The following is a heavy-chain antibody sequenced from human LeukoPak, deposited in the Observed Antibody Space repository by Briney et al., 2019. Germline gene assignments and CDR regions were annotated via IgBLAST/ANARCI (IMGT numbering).Heavy chain of an antibody. CDR2: IKQDGSEK. V-gene: IGHV3-7*03. CDR1: GFTFSSYW. J-gene: IGHJ4*02. CDR3: ARSIPYGTTWYGRSDY. Sequence: GGSLRLSCAASGFTFSSYWMSWVRQAPGKGLEWVANIKQDGSEKYYVDSVKGRFTISRDNALNSLYLQMNSLRAEDTAIYYCARSIPYGTTWYGRSDYWGQGTLVTVSS. D-gene: IGHD6-13*01.